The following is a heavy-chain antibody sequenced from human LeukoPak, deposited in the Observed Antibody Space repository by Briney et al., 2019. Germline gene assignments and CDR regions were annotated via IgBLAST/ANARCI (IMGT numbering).Heavy chain of an antibody. CDR3: ARELFMITFGGVIPN. J-gene: IGHJ4*02. CDR2: IYTSGSS. D-gene: IGHD3-16*02. Sequence: SETLSLTCTVSGYSISSGYYWGWIRQPPGKGLEWIGSIYTSGSSNYNPSLKSRVTISVDTSKNQFSLKLSSVTAADTAVYYCARELFMITFGGVIPNWGQGTLVTVSS. CDR1: GYSISSGYY. V-gene: IGHV4-38-2*02.